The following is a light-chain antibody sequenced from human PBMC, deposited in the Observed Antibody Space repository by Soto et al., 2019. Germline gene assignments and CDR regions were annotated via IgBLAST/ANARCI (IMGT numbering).Light chain of an antibody. J-gene: IGKJ1*01. CDR1: QYIHNY. V-gene: IGKV1-5*03. CDR3: KQSNNYPWT. CDR2: EAA. Sequence: IQMTQSPSTLSASVGDRVTITCRASQYIHNYLAWYQQKPGEAPKLLIYEAANLASGVPSRFSGSGTGTEFTLTISSLQPDDFATYYCKQSNNYPWTFGQGTRVEI.